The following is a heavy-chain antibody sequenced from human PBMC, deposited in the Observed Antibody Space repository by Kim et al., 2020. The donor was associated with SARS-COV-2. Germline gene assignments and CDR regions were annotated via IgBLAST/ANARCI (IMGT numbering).Heavy chain of an antibody. J-gene: IGHJ4*02. D-gene: IGHD3-22*01. CDR1: GGSFSGYY. CDR2: INHSGST. Sequence: SETLSLTCAVYGGSFSGYYWSWIRQPPGKGLEWIGEINHSGSTNYNPSLKSRVTISVDTSKNQSSLKLSSVTAADTAVYYCARGKTYYYDSSGYWSFYYFDYWGQGTLVTVSS. CDR3: ARGKTYYYDSSGYWSFYYFDY. V-gene: IGHV4-34*01.